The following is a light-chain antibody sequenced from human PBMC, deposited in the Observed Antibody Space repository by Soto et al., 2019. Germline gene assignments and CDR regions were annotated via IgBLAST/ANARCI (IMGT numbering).Light chain of an antibody. CDR2: GNN. J-gene: IGLJ2*01. Sequence: QSVLTQPPSVSGAPGQRVTISCTGSSSNIGAGYDVHWYQQLPGTAPKLLIYGNNNRPSGVPDRFSGSKSGTSASLAITGLQAEDEADYYCQSYDRSLNCGVFGGGTKLTVL. CDR1: SSNIGAGYD. CDR3: QSYDRSLNCGV. V-gene: IGLV1-40*01.